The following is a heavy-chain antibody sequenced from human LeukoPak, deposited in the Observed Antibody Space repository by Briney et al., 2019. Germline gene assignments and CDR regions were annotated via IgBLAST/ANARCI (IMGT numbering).Heavy chain of an antibody. CDR3: ARALIVGATGEYYLDY. CDR1: GFTLSSYW. CDR2: IKRDGSEK. Sequence: GGSLRLSCAASGFTLSSYWMSWVRQAPGKGLEWVANIKRDGSEKYYVDSVKGRFTISRDNAKNSLYLQMNSLRAEDTAVYYCARALIVGATGEYYLDYWGQGTLVTVSS. D-gene: IGHD1-26*01. J-gene: IGHJ4*02. V-gene: IGHV3-7*03.